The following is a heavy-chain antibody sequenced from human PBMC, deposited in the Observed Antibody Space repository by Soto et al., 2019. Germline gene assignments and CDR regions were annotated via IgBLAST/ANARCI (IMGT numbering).Heavy chain of an antibody. CDR2: ISAYNGNT. CDR1: GYTLTSYG. V-gene: IGHV1-18*01. CDR3: ARDRVRYCSSTSCYFFDP. D-gene: IGHD2-2*01. Sequence: ASVKVSCKASGYTLTSYGISWVRQAPGQGLEWMGWISAYNGNTNYAQKLQGRVTMTTDTSTSTACMELRSLRSDDTAVYYCARDRVRYCSSTSCYFFDPWGQGTLVTVSS. J-gene: IGHJ5*02.